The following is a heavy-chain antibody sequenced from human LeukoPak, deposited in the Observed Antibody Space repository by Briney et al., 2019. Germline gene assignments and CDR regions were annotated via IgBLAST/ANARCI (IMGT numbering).Heavy chain of an antibody. J-gene: IGHJ4*02. CDR1: GGSTSSRNW. CDR2: IHHSGSA. CDR3: AREEGSGSYPTGTWYFDY. D-gene: IGHD1-26*01. Sequence: SGTLSLTCAVSGGSTSSRNWWSWVRQPPGKGLEWIGEIHHSGSANYNPSLKSRVTISVDKSNNQFSLKLYSVTAADTAVYYCAREEGSGSYPTGTWYFDYWGQGTLVTVSS. V-gene: IGHV4-4*02.